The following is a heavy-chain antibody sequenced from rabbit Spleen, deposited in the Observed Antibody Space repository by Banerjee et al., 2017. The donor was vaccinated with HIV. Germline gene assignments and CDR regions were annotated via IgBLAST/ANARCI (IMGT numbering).Heavy chain of an antibody. Sequence: QSLEESGGGLVKPGASLTLTCTASGFSFNSGSGFSFNSGYDMCWVRQAPGKGLEWVACAYGGNSGSPYSATWAKGRFTVSKTASTTVTLQMTSLTAADTATYFCARDTGTSFSTYGMDLWGQGTLVTVS. V-gene: IGHV1S40*01. CDR3: ARDTGTSFSTYGMDL. CDR2: AYGGNSGSP. J-gene: IGHJ6*01. D-gene: IGHD8-1*01. CDR1: GFSFNSGSGFSFNSGYD.